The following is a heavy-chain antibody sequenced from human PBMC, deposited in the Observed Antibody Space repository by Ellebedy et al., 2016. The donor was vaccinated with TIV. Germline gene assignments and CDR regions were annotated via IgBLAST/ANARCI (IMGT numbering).Heavy chain of an antibody. D-gene: IGHD6-13*01. CDR2: MYSGGAT. CDR3: ARGPSGIAAAALRY. V-gene: IGHV3-53*01. J-gene: IGHJ4*02. CDR1: GFTVSNNY. Sequence: GGSLRLSCAASGFTVSNNYVSWARQAPGKGLEWVSVMYSGGATSYADSVKGRFTISSDNSKNTLFLQMNSLRAEDTAVYYCARGPSGIAAAALRYWGQGTLVTVSS.